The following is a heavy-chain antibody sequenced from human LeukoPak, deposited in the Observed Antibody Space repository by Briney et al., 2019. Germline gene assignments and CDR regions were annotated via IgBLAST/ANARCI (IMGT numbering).Heavy chain of an antibody. CDR2: IKQDESEE. CDR3: ARELWELDAFDI. J-gene: IGHJ3*02. V-gene: IGHV3-7*03. CDR1: GFTFNHHW. D-gene: IGHD3-16*01. Sequence: GGSLRLSCAASGFTFNHHWMSWVRQAPGKGLEWVANIKQDESEEYYADSEKGRFTISGDNAKNSLYLQMNSLRPEDSAMYYCARELWELDAFDIWGQGTMVIVSS.